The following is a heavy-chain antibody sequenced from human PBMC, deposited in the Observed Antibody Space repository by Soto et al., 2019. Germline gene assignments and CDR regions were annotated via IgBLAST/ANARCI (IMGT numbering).Heavy chain of an antibody. D-gene: IGHD2-21*01. CDR2: ISAYNGKR. V-gene: IGHV1-18*01. J-gene: IGHJ3*02. CDR1: GYDFTSYG. Sequence: QGQLLQSGDEVKKPGASVRVSCRASGYDFTSYGISWVRQAPGQGLEWVSWISAYNGKRDTAQKFQGRVTMTLDTSTDTAHMELGDLTSADTAVYYCACGRIVASIHDAFEIWGQGTMVAVSS. CDR3: ACGRIVASIHDAFEI.